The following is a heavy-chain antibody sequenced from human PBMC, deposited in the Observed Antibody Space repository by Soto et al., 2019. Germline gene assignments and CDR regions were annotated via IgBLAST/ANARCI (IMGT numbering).Heavy chain of an antibody. CDR2: INHSGST. D-gene: IGHD3-10*01. CDR1: GGSFSGYY. J-gene: IGHJ6*02. CDR3: ARPMVREVYYYYYGMDV. V-gene: IGHV4-34*01. Sequence: SETLSLTCAVYGGSFSGYYWSWIRQPPGKGLEWIGEINHSGSTNYNPSLKSRVTISVDTSKNQFSLKLSSVTAADTAVYYCARPMVREVYYYYYGMDVWGQGTTVTVSS.